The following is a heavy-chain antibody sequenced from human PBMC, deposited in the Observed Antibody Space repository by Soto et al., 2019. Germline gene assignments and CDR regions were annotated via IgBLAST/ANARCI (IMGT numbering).Heavy chain of an antibody. Sequence: PSETLSLTCAVHGGSFSGYYWSWIRQPPGKGLEWSGEINHSGSTNYNPSLKSRVTISVDTSKNQFSLKLSSVTAADTAVYYCARAGVLMVYASGWFDPWGQGTLVTVSS. CDR1: GGSFSGYY. CDR3: ARAGVLMVYASGWFDP. V-gene: IGHV4-34*01. J-gene: IGHJ5*02. D-gene: IGHD2-8*01. CDR2: INHSGST.